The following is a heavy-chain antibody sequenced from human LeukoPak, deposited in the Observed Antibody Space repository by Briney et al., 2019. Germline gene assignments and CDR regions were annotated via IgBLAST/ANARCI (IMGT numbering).Heavy chain of an antibody. Sequence: PSETLSLTCAVYGGSFSGYYWSWIRQPPGKGLEWIGEINHSGSTNYNPSLKSRVTMSVDTSKNQFSLKLSSVTAADTAVYYCARVGGAGSYRPGGWFDPWGQGTLVTVSS. CDR3: ARVGGAGSYRPGGWFDP. J-gene: IGHJ5*02. V-gene: IGHV4-34*01. CDR2: INHSGST. D-gene: IGHD3-16*02. CDR1: GGSFSGYY.